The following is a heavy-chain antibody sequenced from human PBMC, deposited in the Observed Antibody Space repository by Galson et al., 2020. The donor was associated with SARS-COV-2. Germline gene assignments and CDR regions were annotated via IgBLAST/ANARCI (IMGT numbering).Heavy chain of an antibody. D-gene: IGHD3-3*01. CDR1: GFTFSSYG. CDR2: IRYDGSNK. CDR3: AKDEDSITIFGVVKTYYYYYGMDV. Sequence: GGSLRLSCAASGFTFSSYGMHWVRQAPGKGLEWVAFIRYDGSNKYYADSVKGRFTISRDNSKNTLYLQMNSLIAEDTAVYYCAKDEDSITIFGVVKTYYYYYGMDVWGQGTTVTVSS. J-gene: IGHJ6*02. V-gene: IGHV3-30*02.